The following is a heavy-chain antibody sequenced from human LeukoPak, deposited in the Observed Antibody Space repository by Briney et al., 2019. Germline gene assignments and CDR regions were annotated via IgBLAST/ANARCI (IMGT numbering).Heavy chain of an antibody. CDR3: ARGMGSSRSSLDY. V-gene: IGHV3-74*01. D-gene: IGHD1-26*01. CDR2: INSEGSTI. Sequence: PGGSLRLSCAGSGITFSTYWMHWVRQAPGKGLVWVSRINSEGSTISYADSVKGRFTISRDNARNSLYLQMNSLRADDTAVYYCARGMGSSRSSLDYWGQGTLVTVSS. CDR1: GITFSTYW. J-gene: IGHJ4*02.